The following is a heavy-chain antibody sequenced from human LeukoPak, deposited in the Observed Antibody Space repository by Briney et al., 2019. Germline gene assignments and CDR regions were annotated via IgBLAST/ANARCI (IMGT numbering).Heavy chain of an antibody. Sequence: GGSLRLSCAASGFTVSSNYMSWVRQAPGKGLEWVSVIYSGGSTYYADSVKGRFTISRDNSKNTLYLQMNSLRAEDTAVYYCAKIPPYCGGDCYYNYWGQGTLVTVSS. D-gene: IGHD2-21*02. J-gene: IGHJ4*02. CDR1: GFTVSSNY. CDR3: AKIPPYCGGDCYYNY. V-gene: IGHV3-66*01. CDR2: IYSGGST.